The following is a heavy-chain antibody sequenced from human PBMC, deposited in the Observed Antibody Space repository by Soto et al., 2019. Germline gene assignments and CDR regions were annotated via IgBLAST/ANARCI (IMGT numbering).Heavy chain of an antibody. V-gene: IGHV3-53*01. D-gene: IGHD3-16*02. J-gene: IGHJ4*02. Sequence: EVQLVESGGGLIQPGGSLRLSCAASGFTVSNNYMTWVRQAPGKGLEWVSVMYSGGTATSYADSVKGRFTVSRDNSKNTVSLQLDSLKADDTAVYYCARGVPAGAIGRFYFDSWGQGTLVTVSS. CDR3: ARGVPAGAIGRFYFDS. CDR1: GFTVSNNY. CDR2: MYSGGTAT.